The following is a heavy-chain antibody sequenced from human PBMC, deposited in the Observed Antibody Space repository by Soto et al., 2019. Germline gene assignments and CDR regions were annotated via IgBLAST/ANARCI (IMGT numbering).Heavy chain of an antibody. V-gene: IGHV4-30-2*01. Sequence: SETLSLTCAVSGGSISSGDYSWNWIRQPPGKGLEWIGYINHSGSTNYNPSLKSRVTISVDTSKNQFSLKLSSVTAADTAVYYCARQDYYDSSGYYYGDYWGQGTLVTVSS. CDR3: ARQDYYDSSGYYYGDY. J-gene: IGHJ4*02. CDR1: GGSISSGDYS. CDR2: INHSGST. D-gene: IGHD3-22*01.